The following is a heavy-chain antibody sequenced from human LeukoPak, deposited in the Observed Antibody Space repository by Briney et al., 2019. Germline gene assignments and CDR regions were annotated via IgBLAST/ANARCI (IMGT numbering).Heavy chain of an antibody. V-gene: IGHV3-30*04. D-gene: IGHD5-18*01. CDR3: ARAPWTVNTAMITYYYYYGMDV. CDR1: GFSFSTYS. CDR2: ISYDGSNK. J-gene: IGHJ6*02. Sequence: GGSLRLSCAASGFSFSTYSMHWVRQAPGKGLEWVAVISYDGSNKYYGDSVKGRFTISRDNAKNSLYLQMNSLRADDTAVYYCARAPWTVNTAMITYYYYYGMDVWGQGTTVTVSS.